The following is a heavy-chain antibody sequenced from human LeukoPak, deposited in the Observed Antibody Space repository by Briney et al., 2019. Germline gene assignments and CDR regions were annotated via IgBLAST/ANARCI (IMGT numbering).Heavy chain of an antibody. CDR1: GYTLTELS. D-gene: IGHD3-10*01. CDR2: FDPEDGET. Sequence: ASVKVSCKVSGYTLTELSMHWVRQAPGKGLEWMGGFDPEDGETIYAQKFQGRVTMTEDTSTDTAYMELSSLRSEDTAVYYCATEGTPGTTGSYYYYMDVRGKGTTVTVSS. J-gene: IGHJ6*03. CDR3: ATEGTPGTTGSYYYYMDV. V-gene: IGHV1-24*01.